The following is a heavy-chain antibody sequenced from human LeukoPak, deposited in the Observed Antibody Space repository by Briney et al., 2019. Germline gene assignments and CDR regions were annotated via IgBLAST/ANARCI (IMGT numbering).Heavy chain of an antibody. CDR2: ISGGGSST. Sequence: GGSLRLSGAASGFTFSSYAMSWVRQAPGKGLEWVSAISGGGSSTYYADSVKGRFTISRDNSKNTLYLQLNTLRAEDTALYYCAKDTTLYYYVSGSFTPDYWGQGTLVTVSS. J-gene: IGHJ4*02. CDR1: GFTFSSYA. CDR3: AKDTTLYYYVSGSFTPDY. V-gene: IGHV3-23*01. D-gene: IGHD3-10*01.